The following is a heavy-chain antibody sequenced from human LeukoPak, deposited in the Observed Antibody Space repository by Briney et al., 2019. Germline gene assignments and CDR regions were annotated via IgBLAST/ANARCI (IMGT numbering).Heavy chain of an antibody. J-gene: IGHJ6*02. Sequence: GRSLRLSCAASGFTFSSYAMHWVRQAPGKGLEWVAVISYDGSNKYYADSVKGRFTISRDNSKNTLYLQMNSLRAEDTAVYYCAREVDEPTVTTGGHYYYGMDVWGQGTTVTVSS. CDR3: AREVDEPTVTTGGHYYYGMDV. CDR2: ISYDGSNK. V-gene: IGHV3-30-3*01. D-gene: IGHD4-17*01. CDR1: GFTFSSYA.